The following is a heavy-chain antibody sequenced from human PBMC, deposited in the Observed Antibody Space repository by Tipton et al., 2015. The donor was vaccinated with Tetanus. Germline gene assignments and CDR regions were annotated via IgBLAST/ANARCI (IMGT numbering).Heavy chain of an antibody. Sequence: SLRLSCAASGFTFTNHYMTWVRQAPGKGLEWVANIKQDGSEQFYVASVKGRFTISRDNAKNSVYLQVNSLRVEDTGVYYCAREALYRSSSRCSDDGFDLWGQGTMVTVSS. CDR3: AREALYRSSSRCSDDGFDL. CDR2: IKQDGSEQ. D-gene: IGHD2-2*01. V-gene: IGHV3-7*01. CDR1: GFTFTNHY. J-gene: IGHJ3*01.